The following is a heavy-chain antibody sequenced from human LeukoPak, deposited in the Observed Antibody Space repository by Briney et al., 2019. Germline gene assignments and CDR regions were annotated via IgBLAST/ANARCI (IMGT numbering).Heavy chain of an antibody. CDR2: ISGSGGST. J-gene: IGHJ5*02. V-gene: IGHV3-23*01. Sequence: GGSLRLSCAASGFTFSSYAMSWVRQAPGKGLEWVSAISGSGGSTYYADSVKGRFTISRDNYKNTLYLQMNSLRAEDTAVYYCAKDPQQWLVQGFDPWGQGTLVTVSS. CDR1: GFTFSSYA. CDR3: AKDPQQWLVQGFDP. D-gene: IGHD6-19*01.